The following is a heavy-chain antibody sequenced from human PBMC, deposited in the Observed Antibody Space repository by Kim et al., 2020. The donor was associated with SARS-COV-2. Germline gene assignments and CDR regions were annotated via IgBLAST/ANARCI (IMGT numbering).Heavy chain of an antibody. CDR3: AREERRDGYNGGSLDY. V-gene: IGHV3-48*02. J-gene: IGHJ4*02. Sequence: SVKGRFTISRDNAKNSLYLQMNSLRDEETAVYYCAREERRDGYNGGSLDYWGQGTLVTVSS. D-gene: IGHD5-12*01.